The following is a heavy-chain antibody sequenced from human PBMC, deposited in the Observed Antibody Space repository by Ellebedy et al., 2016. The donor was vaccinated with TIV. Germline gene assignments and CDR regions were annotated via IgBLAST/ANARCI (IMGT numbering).Heavy chain of an antibody. CDR2: INHSGSA. J-gene: IGHJ4*02. CDR3: ARGDGSGSLIDY. Sequence: ESLKISXAVSGFTFTSYSMKWVRQSPGKGLEWIGEINHSGSAKYNPSLKSRVTMSVDTSKIQFSLRLSSVTAADTAVYYCARGDGSGSLIDYWGQGTLVTVSS. D-gene: IGHD3-10*01. CDR1: GFTFTSYS. V-gene: IGHV4-34*01.